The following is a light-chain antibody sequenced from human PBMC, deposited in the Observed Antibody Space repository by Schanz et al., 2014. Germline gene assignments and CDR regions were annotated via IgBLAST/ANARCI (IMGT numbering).Light chain of an antibody. V-gene: IGLV2-14*03. J-gene: IGLJ2*01. CDR1: SSDVGNYNY. Sequence: QSALTQPASVSGSPGQSITISCTGTSSDVGNYNYVSWYRHHPGKAPKLIIFDVTSRPSGVSNRFSGSKSGNTASLTISGLQAEDEADYYCCSYVGHSTVLFGGGTKLTVL. CDR2: DVT. CDR3: CSYVGHSTVL.